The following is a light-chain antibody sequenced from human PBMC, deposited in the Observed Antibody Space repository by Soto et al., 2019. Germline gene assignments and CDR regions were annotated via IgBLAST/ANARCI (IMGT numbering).Light chain of an antibody. J-gene: IGLJ7*01. CDR3: SSYTSSSTYV. CDR1: SSDVGSYNR. CDR2: EVS. V-gene: IGLV2-18*02. Sequence: QSALTQPPSVSESPGQSVTISCTGTSSDVGSYNRVSWYQQPPGTAPKLMIYEVSNRPSGVPDRFSGSKSGNTASLTISGLQAEDEADYYCSSYTSSSTYVFGTGTQLTVL.